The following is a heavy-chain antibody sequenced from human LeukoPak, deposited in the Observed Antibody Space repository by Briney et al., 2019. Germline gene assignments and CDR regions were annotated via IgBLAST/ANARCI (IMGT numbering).Heavy chain of an antibody. Sequence: PRGSLRLSCAPSGFTSTIYIMNWVRQAPGEGLGWVSSICSSSSDIYYADSVKGRFTISREHSKNSVYLQKNSLRGEETAVYYWAREANYDILTGYYFSWGQGTLVSVSS. CDR1: GFTSTIYI. V-gene: IGHV3-21*01. D-gene: IGHD3-9*01. J-gene: IGHJ5*02. CDR3: AREANYDILTGYYFS. CDR2: ICSSSSDI.